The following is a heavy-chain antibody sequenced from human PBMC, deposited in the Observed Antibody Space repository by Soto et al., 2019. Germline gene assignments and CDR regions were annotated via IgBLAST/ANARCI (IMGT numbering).Heavy chain of an antibody. D-gene: IGHD6-19*01. J-gene: IGHJ4*02. V-gene: IGHV3-74*01. Sequence: EVQLVESGGGLVQPGGSLRLSCAGSGFTFSSYWMHWVRQAPGKGLVWVSRINSDGSSTNYADSVQGRFTISRDTAHNTLYLQMNSLRAEDPAVYYTSCCIEVAASFDSWRKGNLVTVSS. CDR3: SCCIEVAASFDS. CDR1: GFTFSSYW. CDR2: INSDGSST.